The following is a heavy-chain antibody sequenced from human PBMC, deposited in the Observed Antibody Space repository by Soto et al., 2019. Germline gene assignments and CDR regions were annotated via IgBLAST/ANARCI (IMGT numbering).Heavy chain of an antibody. D-gene: IGHD6-13*01. V-gene: IGHV5-51*01. CDR2: IYPGDHET. CDR3: ARSPRSSPYFDY. Sequence: GEPLKISCRCSGYTFSNFWIAWVRHLPGKGLEWMGIIYPGDHETRYSPSFHGKVTISADKSINTAYLQWSSLEASDSAFYYCARSPRSSPYFDYWGQGALVPVSS. CDR1: GYTFSNFW. J-gene: IGHJ4*02.